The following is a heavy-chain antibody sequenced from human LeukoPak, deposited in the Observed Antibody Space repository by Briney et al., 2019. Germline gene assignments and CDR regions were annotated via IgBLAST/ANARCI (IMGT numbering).Heavy chain of an antibody. CDR3: AISSGWGFDY. D-gene: IGHD6-25*01. CDR2: INHSGST. Sequence: SETLSLTCAVYGGSFSGYYWSWIRQPPGKGLEWIGEINHSGSTNYNPSLKSRVTISVDTSKNQFSLKLGSVTAADTAVYYCAISSGWGFDYWGQGTLVTVSS. V-gene: IGHV4-34*01. CDR1: GGSFSGYY. J-gene: IGHJ4*02.